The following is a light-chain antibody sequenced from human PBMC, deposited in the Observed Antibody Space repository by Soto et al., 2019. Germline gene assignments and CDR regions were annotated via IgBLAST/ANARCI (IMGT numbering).Light chain of an antibody. CDR1: SSNIGAGYD. CDR3: QTYDSSLSGSV. V-gene: IGLV1-40*01. J-gene: IGLJ3*02. CDR2: GNS. Sequence: QSVLTQPPSVSGAPGQRVTISCTGSSSNIGAGYDVHWYQQLRGTAPKLLIYGNSNRPSGVPDRFSGSKSGSSASLAITGLHAEVEADYYRQTYDSSLSGSVFGGGTKLTVL.